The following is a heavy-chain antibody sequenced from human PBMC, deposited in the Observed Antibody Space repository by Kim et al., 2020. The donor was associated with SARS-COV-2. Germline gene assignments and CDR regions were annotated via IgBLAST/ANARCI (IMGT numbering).Heavy chain of an antibody. D-gene: IGHD6-19*01. V-gene: IGHV3-48*03. CDR2: ISSSGSTI. J-gene: IGHJ4*02. Sequence: GGSLRLSCAASGFTFSSYEMNWVRQAPGKGLEWVSYISSSGSTIYYADSVKGRFTISRDNAKNSLYLQMNSLRAEDTAVYYCARDSALVDPWAGTVDYWGQGTLVTVSS. CDR1: GFTFSSYE. CDR3: ARDSALVDPWAGTVDY.